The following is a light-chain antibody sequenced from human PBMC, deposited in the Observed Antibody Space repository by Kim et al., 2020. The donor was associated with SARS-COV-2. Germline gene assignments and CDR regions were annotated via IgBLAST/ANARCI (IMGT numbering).Light chain of an antibody. CDR2: QDS. V-gene: IGLV3-1*01. CDR3: QAWDSSTVV. Sequence: VSPGPTASITCSGDKLVDKYACWYQQKPGPSPVLVIYQDSKRPSGIPERFSASNSGNTAPLTISGTQAIDEADYYCQAWDSSTVVFGGGTQLTVL. CDR1: KLVDKY. J-gene: IGLJ2*01.